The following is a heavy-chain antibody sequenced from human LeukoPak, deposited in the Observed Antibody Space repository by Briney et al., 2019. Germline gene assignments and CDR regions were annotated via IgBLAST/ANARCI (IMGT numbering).Heavy chain of an antibody. Sequence: GGSLRLPCAASGFTFSASTMHWVRQASGKGLEWVGRIRSKPNSYATAYAASVKGRFTISRDDSKNTAYLQMNSLETEDTAVYYCTTVDTIMVWGQGTLVTVSS. CDR1: GFTFSAST. J-gene: IGHJ4*02. D-gene: IGHD5-18*01. CDR2: IRSKPNSYAT. CDR3: TTVDTIMV. V-gene: IGHV3-73*01.